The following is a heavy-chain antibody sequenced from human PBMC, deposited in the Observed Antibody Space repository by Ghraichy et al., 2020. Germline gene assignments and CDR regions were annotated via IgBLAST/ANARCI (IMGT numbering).Heavy chain of an antibody. V-gene: IGHV4-34*01. Sequence: SETLSLTCAVYGGSFSGYYWSWIRQPPGKGLEWIGEINHSGSTNYNPSLKSRVTISVDTSKNQFSLKLRSVTAADTAVYYCARVPLNPAHYYYGMDVWGQGTTVPVSS. CDR3: ARVPLNPAHYYYGMDV. CDR2: INHSGST. J-gene: IGHJ6*02. CDR1: GGSFSGYY.